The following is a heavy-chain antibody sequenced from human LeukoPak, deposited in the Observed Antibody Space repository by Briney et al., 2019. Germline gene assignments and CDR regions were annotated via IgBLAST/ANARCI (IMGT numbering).Heavy chain of an antibody. CDR1: GFTFDDYA. V-gene: IGHV3-9*01. J-gene: IGHJ4*02. CDR2: ISWNSGSI. D-gene: IGHD4-17*01. Sequence: GGSLRLSCAASGFTFDDYAMHWVRQAPGKGLEWVSGISWNSGSIGYADSVKGRFTISRDNAKNSLYLQMNSLRAEDTALYYCAKAILDLTTVTSFDYWGQGTLVTVSS. CDR3: AKAILDLTTVTSFDY.